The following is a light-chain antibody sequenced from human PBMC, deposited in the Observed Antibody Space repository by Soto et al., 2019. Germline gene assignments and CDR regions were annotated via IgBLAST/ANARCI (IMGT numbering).Light chain of an antibody. V-gene: IGKV1-39*01. J-gene: IGKJ1*01. CDR3: QQSYNTLTWT. CDR1: QTISTF. CDR2: DAS. Sequence: DIQMTQSPSSLSASVGDRVIITCRASQTISTFLNWYQQKPGEAPRVLIYDASTLQTGVPSRFSGSGYGTDFTLTISSLQPEDFASYYCQQSYNTLTWTLGHGTKVDIK.